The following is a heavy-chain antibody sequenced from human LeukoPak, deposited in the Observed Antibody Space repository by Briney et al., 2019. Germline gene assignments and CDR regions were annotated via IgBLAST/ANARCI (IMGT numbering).Heavy chain of an antibody. J-gene: IGHJ4*02. CDR1: GFTFSSYG. CDR2: IWYDGSNK. V-gene: IGHV3-33*01. CDR3: ASALSARQTNQFDY. Sequence: GGSLRLSCAASGFTFSSYGMHWVRQAPGKGLEWVAVIWYDGSNKYYADSVKGRFTISRDNSKNTLYLQMNSLRAEDTAVYYCASALSARQTNQFDYWGQGTLVTVSS. D-gene: IGHD6-6*01.